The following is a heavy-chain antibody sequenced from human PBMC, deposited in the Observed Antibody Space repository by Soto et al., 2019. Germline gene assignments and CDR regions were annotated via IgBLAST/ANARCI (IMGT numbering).Heavy chain of an antibody. CDR1: GFSFSYYA. CDR2: ISGSGGGT. V-gene: IGHV3-23*01. CDR3: AKDPSRGVTATYYMDV. Sequence: VQLLESGGGLVQPGGSLRLSCAASGFSFSYYALNWVRQGPGKGLEWVSAISGSGGGTYYADSVKGRFTVSRDNSMNTLYLQMNSLRAEDTAVYYCAKDPSRGVTATYYMDVWGKGTTVTVSS. D-gene: IGHD2-21*02. J-gene: IGHJ6*03.